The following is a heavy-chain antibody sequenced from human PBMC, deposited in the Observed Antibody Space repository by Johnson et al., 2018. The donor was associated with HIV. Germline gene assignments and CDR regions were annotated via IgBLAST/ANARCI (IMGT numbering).Heavy chain of an antibody. Sequence: VQLVESGGGLVQPGGFLRLSCAASGFAFSSYGMSWVRQAPGKGLEWVSDISASGDATYYADSVKGRFSISRDNSKNTLYLQMNSLRAEDTAVYYCPKDAYDYGDYGACDIWGQGTMVTVSS. CDR1: GFAFSSYG. CDR2: ISASGDAT. CDR3: PKDAYDYGDYGACDI. J-gene: IGHJ3*02. V-gene: IGHV3-23*04. D-gene: IGHD4-17*01.